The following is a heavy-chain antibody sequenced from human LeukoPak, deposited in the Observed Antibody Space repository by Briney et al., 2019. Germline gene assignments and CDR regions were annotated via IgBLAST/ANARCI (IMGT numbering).Heavy chain of an antibody. CDR2: ISYDGSNK. CDR3: ARSDCSGGSCPNWFDP. J-gene: IGHJ5*02. V-gene: IGHV3-30-3*01. Sequence: PGGSLRLSCAASGFTFSSYAMHWVRQAPGKGLEWVAVISYDGSNKYYADSVKGRFTIPRDNSKNTLYLQMNSLRAEDTAVYYCARSDCSGGSCPNWFDPWGQGSLVTVSS. D-gene: IGHD2-15*01. CDR1: GFTFSSYA.